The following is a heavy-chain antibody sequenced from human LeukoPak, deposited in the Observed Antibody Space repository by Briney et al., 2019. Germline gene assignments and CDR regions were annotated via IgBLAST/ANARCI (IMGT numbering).Heavy chain of an antibody. V-gene: IGHV3-7*03. CDR1: GFTYSSYW. J-gene: IGHJ4*02. Sequence: GGSLRLSCVASGFTYSSYWMSWVRQAPGKGLEWVANIKQDGSEKNYVDSVKGRFTISRDNAKNSPYLQMNSLRAEDTAVYYCTRDYRGTFDYWGQGTLVTVSS. CDR3: TRDYRGTFDY. CDR2: IKQDGSEK. D-gene: IGHD1-26*01.